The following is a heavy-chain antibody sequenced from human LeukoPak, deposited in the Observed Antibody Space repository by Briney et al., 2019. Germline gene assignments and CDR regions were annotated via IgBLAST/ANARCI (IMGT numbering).Heavy chain of an antibody. D-gene: IGHD5-18*01. J-gene: IGHJ4*02. CDR3: ARGERYSYGYYFDY. Sequence: ASVKVSCKASGYTFTSYGISWVRQAPGQELEWMGWISAYNGNTNYAQKLQGRVTMTTDTSTSTAYMKLRSLRSDDTAVYYCARGERYSYGYYFDYWGQGTLVTASS. CDR1: GYTFTSYG. CDR2: ISAYNGNT. V-gene: IGHV1-18*01.